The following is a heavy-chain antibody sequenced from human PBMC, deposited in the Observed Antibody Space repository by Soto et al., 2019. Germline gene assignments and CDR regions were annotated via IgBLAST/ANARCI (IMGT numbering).Heavy chain of an antibody. CDR1: GGSVSSGSYY. J-gene: IGHJ4*02. CDR3: ARAINFDFWSDSQSGYYFDY. D-gene: IGHD3-3*01. Sequence: QVQLQESGPGLVKPSETLSLTCTVSGGSVSSGSYYWSWIRQPPGKGLEWIAYMSYSGTTNYNPSLKSRVTISVDTSKNQFSLKLSSVTAADTAVYYCARAINFDFWSDSQSGYYFDYWGRGTLVTVSS. V-gene: IGHV4-61*01. CDR2: MSYSGTT.